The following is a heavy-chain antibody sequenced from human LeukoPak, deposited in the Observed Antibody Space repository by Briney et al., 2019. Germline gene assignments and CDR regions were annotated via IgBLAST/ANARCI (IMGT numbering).Heavy chain of an antibody. CDR3: ARDWGVGARADSGD. Sequence: ASVKVSCKASGYTFTGYYLHWVRQAPGQGLEWMGWINPNNGGTTYAQKFQGRVTMARDTSISTAYMELSRLRSDDTAVYYCARDWGVGARADSGDWGQGTLVTVSS. V-gene: IGHV1-2*02. CDR1: GYTFTGYY. D-gene: IGHD1-26*01. J-gene: IGHJ4*02. CDR2: INPNNGGT.